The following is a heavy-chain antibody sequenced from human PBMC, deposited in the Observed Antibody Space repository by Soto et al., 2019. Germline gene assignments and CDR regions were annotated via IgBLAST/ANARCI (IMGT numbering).Heavy chain of an antibody. J-gene: IGHJ5*02. V-gene: IGHV5-51*01. CDR3: ARSYFLGGSNFVIVDL. Sequence: PGDYLKVSWKASAYNFAGYWLGWVRQMPGKGLELMGIIYPGDSDTRYSPSFQGQVTFSADKSISTAYVQWSSLKASDSAMYYCARSYFLGGSNFVIVDLWGQGSLVTVYS. CDR1: AYNFAGYW. CDR2: IYPGDSDT. D-gene: IGHD1-26*01.